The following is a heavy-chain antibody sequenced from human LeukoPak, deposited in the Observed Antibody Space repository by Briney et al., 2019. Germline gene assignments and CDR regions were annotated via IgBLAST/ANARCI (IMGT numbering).Heavy chain of an antibody. V-gene: IGHV1-46*01. CDR2: INPSGGST. Sequence: ASVKVSCKASGYTFTSYYMHWVRQAPGQGLEWMGIINPSGGSTSYAQKFQGRVTMTRDTSTSTVYMELSSLRSEDTAVYYCARGGPSVVVVAATFDPWGQGTLVTVSS. D-gene: IGHD2-15*01. CDR1: GYTFTSYY. CDR3: ARGGPSVVVVAATFDP. J-gene: IGHJ5*02.